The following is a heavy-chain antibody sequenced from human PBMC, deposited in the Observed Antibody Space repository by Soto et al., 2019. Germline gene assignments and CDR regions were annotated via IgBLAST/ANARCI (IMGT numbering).Heavy chain of an antibody. CDR2: NYHSGST. CDR3: ARDVEAGSGNYFDY. D-gene: IGHD2-15*01. J-gene: IGHJ4*02. CDR1: SGSISSSNW. V-gene: IGHV4-4*02. Sequence: QVQLQESGPGLVKPSGTLSLTCAVSSGSISSSNWWSWVRQPPGKGLEWIGENYHSGSTNYNPSLKSRVTISVDKSKNQFSLKLSSVTAADTAVYYCARDVEAGSGNYFDYWGQGTLVTVSS.